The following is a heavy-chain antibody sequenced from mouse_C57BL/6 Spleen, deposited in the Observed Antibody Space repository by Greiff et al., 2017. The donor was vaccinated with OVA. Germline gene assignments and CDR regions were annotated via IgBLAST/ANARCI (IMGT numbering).Heavy chain of an antibody. Sequence: EVKLMESGGGLVKPGGSLKLSCAASGFTFSDYGMHWVRQAPEKGLEWVAYISSGSSTIYYADTVKGRFTISRDNAKNTLFLQMTSLRSEDTAMYCCARKEYYGSSFFDYWGQGTTLTVSS. CDR1: GFTFSDYG. V-gene: IGHV5-17*01. D-gene: IGHD1-1*01. J-gene: IGHJ2*01. CDR2: ISSGSSTI. CDR3: ARKEYYGSSFFDY.